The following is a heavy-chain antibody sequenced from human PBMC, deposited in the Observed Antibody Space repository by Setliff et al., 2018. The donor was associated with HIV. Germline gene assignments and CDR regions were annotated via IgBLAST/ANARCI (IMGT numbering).Heavy chain of an antibody. J-gene: IGHJ4*02. CDR1: DGYISDGDYY. V-gene: IGHV4-30-4*08. D-gene: IGHD1-7*01. CDR2: SYYSGSA. CDR3: GREGEGELPGY. Sequence: SETLSLTCTVSDGYISDGDYYWTWIRQPPGKGLEWIGHSYYSGSAHYNASLKSRVTMSVDMSNNQFSLKLSSVTAADTAVYYCGREGEGELPGYWGQGTLVTVSS.